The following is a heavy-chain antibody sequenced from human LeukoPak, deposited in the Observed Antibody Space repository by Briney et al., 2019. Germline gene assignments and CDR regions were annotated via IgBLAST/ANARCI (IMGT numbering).Heavy chain of an antibody. Sequence: SETLSLTCTVSGGSISSYYWSWIRQPPGKGLEWVGYIYYSGSTNYNPSLKSRVTISVDTSKNQFSLKLSSVTAADTAVYYCARQGQQLVNWFDPWGQGTPVTVSS. V-gene: IGHV4-59*08. CDR2: IYYSGST. CDR1: GGSISSYY. J-gene: IGHJ5*02. CDR3: ARQGQQLVNWFDP. D-gene: IGHD6-13*01.